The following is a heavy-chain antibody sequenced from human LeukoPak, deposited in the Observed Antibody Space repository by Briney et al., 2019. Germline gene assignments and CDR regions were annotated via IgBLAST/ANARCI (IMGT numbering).Heavy chain of an antibody. J-gene: IGHJ6*02. CDR3: ARDSPDIVVVPAAMFMGGCYGMDV. CDR2: ISAYNGNT. V-gene: IGHV1-18*01. Sequence: GASVTVSCTASGYTFTRYGISWVRQAPGQGLEWMGWISAYNGNTNYAHKLQGRVTIITGTSTSTAYMELRGLRSDDTAVYYCARDSPDIVVVPAAMFMGGCYGMDVWGQGTTVTVSS. CDR1: GYTFTRYG. D-gene: IGHD2-2*01.